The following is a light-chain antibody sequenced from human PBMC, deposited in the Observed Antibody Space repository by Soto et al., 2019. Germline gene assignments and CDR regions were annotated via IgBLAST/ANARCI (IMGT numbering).Light chain of an antibody. J-gene: IGKJ3*01. CDR3: QQYYSYPPSFT. CDR1: QGISSY. V-gene: IGKV1-8*01. CDR2: AAS. Sequence: AIRMTQSPSSFSASTGDRVTITCLASQGISSYLAWYQQKPGKAPKLLIYAASTLQSGVPSRFSGSGSGTDFTLTISCLQSEDFATYYCQQYYSYPPSFTFGPGTKVDIK.